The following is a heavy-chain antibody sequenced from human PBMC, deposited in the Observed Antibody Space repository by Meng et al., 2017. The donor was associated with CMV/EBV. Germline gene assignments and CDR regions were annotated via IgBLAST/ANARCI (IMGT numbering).Heavy chain of an antibody. CDR1: GGSFSGYY. Sequence: QVQLQQGVAGLLKPSETLSLTCAVYGGSFSGYYWSWIRQPPGKGLEWIGEINHSGSTNYNPSLKSRVTISVDTSKNQFSLKLSSVTAADTAVYYCARGLWFGELSPFDYWGQGTLVTVSS. D-gene: IGHD3-10*01. V-gene: IGHV4-34*01. CDR3: ARGLWFGELSPFDY. J-gene: IGHJ4*02. CDR2: INHSGST.